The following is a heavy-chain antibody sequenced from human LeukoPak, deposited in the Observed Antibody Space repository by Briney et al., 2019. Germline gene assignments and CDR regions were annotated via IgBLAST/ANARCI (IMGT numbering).Heavy chain of an antibody. CDR1: GFTLSSYG. J-gene: IGHJ3*02. Sequence: PGGSLRLSCAASGFTLSSYGMHWVRQAPGKGLEWVAVISYDGSNKYYADSVKGRFTISRDNSKNTLYLQMNSLRAEDTAVYYCAKRNGGFGATWSAFDIWGQGTMVTVSS. CDR3: AKRNGGFGATWSAFDI. D-gene: IGHD1-26*01. V-gene: IGHV3-30*18. CDR2: ISYDGSNK.